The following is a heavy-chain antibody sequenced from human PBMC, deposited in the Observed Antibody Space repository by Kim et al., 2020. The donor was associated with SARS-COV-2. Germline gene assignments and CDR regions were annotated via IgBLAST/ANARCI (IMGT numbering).Heavy chain of an antibody. CDR2: ISAYNGNT. D-gene: IGHD3-10*01. V-gene: IGHV1-18*04. Sequence: ASVKVSCKASGYTFTSYGISWVRQAPGQGLEWMGWISAYNGNTNYAQKLQGRVTMTTDTSTSTAYMELRSLRSDDTAVYYCARLPLWFGESDAFDIWGQGTMVTVSS. J-gene: IGHJ3*02. CDR3: ARLPLWFGESDAFDI. CDR1: GYTFTSYG.